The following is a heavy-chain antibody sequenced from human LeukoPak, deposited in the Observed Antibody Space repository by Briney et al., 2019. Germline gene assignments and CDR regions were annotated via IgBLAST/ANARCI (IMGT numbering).Heavy chain of an antibody. D-gene: IGHD3-10*01. Sequence: GGSLRLSCAASGFTFSSYWMSWVRQAPGKGLEWVANINEDGSEKNYVDSVKGRFTISRDNAKSSLYLQMNSLRAEDTAVYYCALKGLWFGEQPNWFDPWGQGTLVTVSS. CDR3: ALKGLWFGEQPNWFDP. CDR1: GFTFSSYW. J-gene: IGHJ5*02. V-gene: IGHV3-7*01. CDR2: INEDGSEK.